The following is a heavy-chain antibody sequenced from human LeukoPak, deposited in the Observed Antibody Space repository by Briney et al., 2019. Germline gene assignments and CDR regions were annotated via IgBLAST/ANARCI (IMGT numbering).Heavy chain of an antibody. V-gene: IGHV4-59*01. J-gene: IGHJ4*02. D-gene: IGHD5-18*01. CDR3: ARRGERGYSYGYFDY. CDR2: IYYSGSL. Sequence: SETLSLTCTVCGDSISSYYWSWFRQPPGKGLEWIGYIYYSGSLNYNPSLKSRVTISVDTSKSQFSLKLSSLTAADTAVYYCARRGERGYSYGYFDYWSQGTLVTVSS. CDR1: GDSISSYY.